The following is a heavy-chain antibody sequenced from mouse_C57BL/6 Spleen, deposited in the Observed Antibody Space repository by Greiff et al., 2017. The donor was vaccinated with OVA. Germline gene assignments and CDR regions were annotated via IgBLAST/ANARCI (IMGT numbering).Heavy chain of an antibody. CDR3: ARDEERYYYGSSLYAMDY. J-gene: IGHJ4*01. V-gene: IGHV1-62-2*01. CDR2: FYPGSGSI. Sequence: QVQLQQSGAELVKPGASVKLSCKASGYTFTEYTIPWVKQRSGQGLEWIGWFYPGSGSIKYNEKFKDKATLTADKSSSTVYMELSRVTSEDSAVYFCARDEERYYYGSSLYAMDYWGQGTSVTVSS. CDR1: GYTFTEYT. D-gene: IGHD1-1*01.